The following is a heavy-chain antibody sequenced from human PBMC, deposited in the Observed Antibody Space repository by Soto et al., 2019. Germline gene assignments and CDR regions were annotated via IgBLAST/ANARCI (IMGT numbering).Heavy chain of an antibody. CDR1: GFTFSSFA. J-gene: IGHJ4*02. V-gene: IGHV3-23*01. CDR3: AGPGYSSQDY. D-gene: IGHD5-18*01. Sequence: PGGSLRLSCAASGFTFSSFALSWVRQAPRKGLEWVSAISGSGDGTDYADSVKGRFTISRDNSKNTLYLQMNSLRAEDTAVYYCAGPGYSSQDYWGQGALVTVSS. CDR2: ISGSGDGT.